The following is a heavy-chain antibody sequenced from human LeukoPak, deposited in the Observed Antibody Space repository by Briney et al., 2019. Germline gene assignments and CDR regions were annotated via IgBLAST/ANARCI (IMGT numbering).Heavy chain of an antibody. CDR1: GYTFTGYY. Sequence: ASVKVSCKASGYTFTGYYMHWVRQAPEEGLEWMGWINPKSGATNTAQKFQGRVTMTTDTSISTAYMELSRLRSDDTAVYYCARGRDIVVVPAAVDYWGQGTLVTVSS. D-gene: IGHD2-2*01. V-gene: IGHV1-2*02. CDR3: ARGRDIVVVPAAVDY. CDR2: INPKSGAT. J-gene: IGHJ4*02.